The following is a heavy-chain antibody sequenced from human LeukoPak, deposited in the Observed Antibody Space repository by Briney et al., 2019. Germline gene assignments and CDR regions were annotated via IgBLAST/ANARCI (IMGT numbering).Heavy chain of an antibody. CDR2: IYYSGST. Sequence: SETLSPTCTVSGGSISSSSYYWGWIRQPPGKGLEWIGSIYYSGSTYYNPSLKSRVTISVDTSKNQFSLKLSSVTAADTAVYYCARHEIWFDPWGQGTLVTVSS. J-gene: IGHJ5*02. D-gene: IGHD5-24*01. V-gene: IGHV4-39*01. CDR3: ARHEIWFDP. CDR1: GGSISSSSYY.